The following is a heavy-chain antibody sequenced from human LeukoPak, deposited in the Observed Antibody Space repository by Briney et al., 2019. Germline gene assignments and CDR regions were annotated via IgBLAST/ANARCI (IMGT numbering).Heavy chain of an antibody. D-gene: IGHD2-2*01. CDR3: ARQGPEYHLDY. CDR1: GDSINSDDYY. Sequence: SETLSLTCTGPGDSINSDDYYWRWLRQPAGTGLEWIGRFSASGNINYNPSLKSPLTISVDRSKNQFSLKLTSVTAADTAVYYCARQGPEYHLDYWGQGTLVTVSS. V-gene: IGHV4-61*02. J-gene: IGHJ4*02. CDR2: FSASGNI.